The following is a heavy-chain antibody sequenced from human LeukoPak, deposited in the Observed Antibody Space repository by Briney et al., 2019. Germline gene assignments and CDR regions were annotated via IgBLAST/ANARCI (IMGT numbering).Heavy chain of an antibody. V-gene: IGHV3-72*01. CDR2: TRNKANSYTT. J-gene: IGHJ5*02. D-gene: IGHD1-26*01. Sequence: GGSLRLSCAASGFTFSSYAMSWVRQAPGKGLEWVGRTRNKANSYTTEYAASVKGRFTISRDDSKNSLYLQMNSLKTEDTAVYYCARDLSGSYSSWGQGTLVTVSS. CDR1: GFTFSSYA. CDR3: ARDLSGSYSS.